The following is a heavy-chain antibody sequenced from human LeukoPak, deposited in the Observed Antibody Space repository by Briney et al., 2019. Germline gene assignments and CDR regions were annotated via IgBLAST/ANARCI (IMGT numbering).Heavy chain of an antibody. V-gene: IGHV1-2*02. CDR3: ARTDTPYDFWSGYYWHY. CDR1: GYTFTGYY. Sequence: ASVKVSCKASGYTFTGYYMHWVRQAPGQGLEWMGWINPNSGGTNYAQKFQGRVTMTRDTSISTAYMELSRLRSDATAVYYCARTDTPYDFWSGYYWHYWGQGTLVTVSS. J-gene: IGHJ4*02. CDR2: INPNSGGT. D-gene: IGHD3-3*01.